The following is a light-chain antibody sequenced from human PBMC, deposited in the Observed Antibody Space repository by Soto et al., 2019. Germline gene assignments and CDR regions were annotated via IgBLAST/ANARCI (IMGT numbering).Light chain of an antibody. Sequence: EIVLTQSPGTRSLSPGEGATLSCRASRSVSSSNLAWSQQKPGQAPRLLIYGASSRATGIPDRFSGGGSGTDFTLTISRLEPEDFAVYYCQQYDNSPWTFGQGTKVEIK. J-gene: IGKJ1*01. CDR3: QQYDNSPWT. CDR2: GAS. CDR1: RSVSSSN. V-gene: IGKV3-20*01.